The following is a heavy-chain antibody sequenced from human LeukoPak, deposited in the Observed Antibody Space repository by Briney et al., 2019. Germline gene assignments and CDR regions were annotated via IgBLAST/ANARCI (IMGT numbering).Heavy chain of an antibody. CDR3: ARAYGGHFDY. D-gene: IGHD4-23*01. J-gene: IGHJ4*02. Sequence: SETLSLTCTVSGGSISSSSYYWGWIRQPPGKGLEWIGSIYYSGSTYYNPSLKSRVTISVDRSKNQFSLKLSSVTAADTAVYYCARAYGGHFDYWGQGTLVTVSS. V-gene: IGHV4-39*07. CDR2: IYYSGST. CDR1: GGSISSSSYY.